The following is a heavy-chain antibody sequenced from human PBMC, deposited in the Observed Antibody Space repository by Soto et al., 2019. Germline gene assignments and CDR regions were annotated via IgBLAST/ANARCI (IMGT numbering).Heavy chain of an antibody. J-gene: IGHJ6*02. V-gene: IGHV1-18*01. D-gene: IGHD6-19*01. CDR3: AREPRVAVAGKSGYYYGMDV. Sequence: ASVKVSCKASGYTFTSYGISWVRQAPGQGLEWMGWISAYNGNTNYAQKLQGRVTMTTDTSTSTAYMELRSLRSDDTAVYYCAREPRVAVAGKSGYYYGMDVWGQGTTVTVSS. CDR2: ISAYNGNT. CDR1: GYTFTSYG.